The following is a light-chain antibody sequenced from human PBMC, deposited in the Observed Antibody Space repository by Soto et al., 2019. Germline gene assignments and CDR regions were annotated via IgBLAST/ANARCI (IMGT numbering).Light chain of an antibody. Sequence: IQTTHSPSTLSASVGDGVIIHCRASQSISRRLAWYQQKPGKAHRLLIYDVSTLESGVPSRFSGSGSGTEFTLTISGLQPDDFATYYCQHYNSYSEAFGQGTKVDI. J-gene: IGKJ1*01. V-gene: IGKV1-5*01. CDR2: DVS. CDR3: QHYNSYSEA. CDR1: QSISRR.